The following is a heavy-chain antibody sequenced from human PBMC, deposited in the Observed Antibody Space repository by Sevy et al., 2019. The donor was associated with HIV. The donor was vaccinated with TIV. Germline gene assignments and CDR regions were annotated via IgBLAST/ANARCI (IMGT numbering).Heavy chain of an antibody. CDR2: IKHDGSST. V-gene: IGHV3-74*01. Sequence: GGSLRLSCAASGFTFNRYLMHWVRQVPGKGLVWVSQIKHDGSSTTYADSVRGRFTISRDNAKNTLYLAMKNLRAEDTAVYYCAREGVDFWSGPVDFYYGMDVWGPGATVTVSS. CDR3: AREGVDFWSGPVDFYYGMDV. CDR1: GFTFNRYL. J-gene: IGHJ6*02. D-gene: IGHD3-3*01.